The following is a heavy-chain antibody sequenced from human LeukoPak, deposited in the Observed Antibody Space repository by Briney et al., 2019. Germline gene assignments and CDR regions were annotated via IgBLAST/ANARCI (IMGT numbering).Heavy chain of an antibody. J-gene: IGHJ4*02. CDR2: INHSGST. CDR1: GGSFSGYY. V-gene: IGHV4-34*01. CDR3: ARERGYSYWSYFDY. Sequence: PSETLSLTCAVYGGSFSGYYWSWIRQPPGKGLEWIGEINHSGSTNYNPSLKSRVTISVDTSKNQFSLKLSSVTAADTAVYYCARERGYSYWSYFDYWGQGTLVTVFS. D-gene: IGHD5-18*01.